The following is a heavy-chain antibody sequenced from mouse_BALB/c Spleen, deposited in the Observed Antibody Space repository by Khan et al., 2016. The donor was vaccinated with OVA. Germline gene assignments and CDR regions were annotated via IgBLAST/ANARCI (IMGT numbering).Heavy chain of an antibody. D-gene: IGHD1-1*02. CDR3: DRSNYGPFAY. V-gene: IGHV5-9*03. J-gene: IGHJ3*01. Sequence: EVELVESGGGLVKPGGSLKLSCAASGFTFSSFTMSWVRQTPEKRLEWVASISSGGDNTYYPDSVKGRFTISIDNAKNNPYLQMSSLRSEDTAVFYCDRSNYGPFAYWGQGTLVTVSA. CDR2: ISSGGDNT. CDR1: GFTFSSFT.